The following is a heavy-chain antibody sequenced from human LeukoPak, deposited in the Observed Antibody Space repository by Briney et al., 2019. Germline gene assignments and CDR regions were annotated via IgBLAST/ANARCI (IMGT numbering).Heavy chain of an antibody. J-gene: IGHJ6*02. Sequence: PSETLSLTCTVSGGSISSYYWSWIRQPPGKGLEWIGYIYYSGSTNYNPSLKSRVTISVDTSKNQFFLKLSSVTAADTAVYYCAGNIAAAGRYYYGMDVWGQGTTVTVSS. CDR2: IYYSGST. CDR1: GGSISSYY. D-gene: IGHD6-13*01. V-gene: IGHV4-59*08. CDR3: AGNIAAAGRYYYGMDV.